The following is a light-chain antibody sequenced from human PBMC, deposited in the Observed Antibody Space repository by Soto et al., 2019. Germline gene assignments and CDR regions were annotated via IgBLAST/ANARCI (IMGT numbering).Light chain of an antibody. CDR1: QSVSSSY. CDR3: QQYGSSPWT. V-gene: IGKV3-20*01. J-gene: IGKJ1*01. CDR2: GAS. Sequence: EIVLTQSPGTLSLSPGERATLSCRASQSVSSSYFAWYQQKPGQAPRPLIYGASSRAIGIPYRFSGSGSGTDFTLTISRLEPEDFAVYYCQQYGSSPWTFGQGTKVEIK.